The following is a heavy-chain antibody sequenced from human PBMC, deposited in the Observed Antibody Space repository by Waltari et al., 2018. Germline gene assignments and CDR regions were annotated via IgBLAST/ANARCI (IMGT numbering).Heavy chain of an antibody. CDR3: ARDMGGTGTRGGMDV. Sequence: QVQLQESGPGLVKPSETLSLTCTVSGGSISSHYWSWLRQPPGKGLEWIGYIYYSGSTNYNPSLKSRVTISVDTSKNQFSLKLSSVTAADTAVYYCARDMGGTGTRGGMDVWGQGTTVTVSS. J-gene: IGHJ6*02. V-gene: IGHV4-59*11. CDR2: IYYSGST. CDR1: GGSISSHY. D-gene: IGHD1-7*01.